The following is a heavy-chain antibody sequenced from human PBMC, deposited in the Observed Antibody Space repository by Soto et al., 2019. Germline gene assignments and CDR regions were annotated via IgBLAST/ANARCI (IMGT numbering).Heavy chain of an antibody. J-gene: IGHJ4*02. CDR1: GGSFSGYY. CDR2: INHSGST. CDR3: ARGLRRGPFDY. V-gene: IGHV4-34*01. D-gene: IGHD3-10*01. Sequence: SETLSLTCAVYGGSFSGYYWSWIRQPPGKGLEWIGEINHSGSTNYNPSLKSRVTISVDTSKNQFSLKLSSVTAADTAVYYCARGLRRGPFDYWGQGTLVTVSS.